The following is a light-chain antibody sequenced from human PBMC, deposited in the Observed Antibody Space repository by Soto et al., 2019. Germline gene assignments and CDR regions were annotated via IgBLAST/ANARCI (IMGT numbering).Light chain of an antibody. V-gene: IGKV4-1*01. CDR2: WAS. Sequence: DIVMTQSPDSLAVSLGERATINCKSSQSVLYSSNNKNYLAWYQQKPGQPPKLLIYWASTRESGVPDRFSGSGSGTDFTLTISSLQAEDVAVYYCQQYYSTRTFGQGT. CDR3: QQYYSTRT. CDR1: QSVLYSSNNKNY. J-gene: IGKJ1*01.